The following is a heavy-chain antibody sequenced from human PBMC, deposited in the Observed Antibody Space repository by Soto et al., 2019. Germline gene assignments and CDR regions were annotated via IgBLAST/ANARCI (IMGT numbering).Heavy chain of an antibody. J-gene: IGHJ4*02. V-gene: IGHV3-15*07. Sequence: EVQLVESGGGLVKPGGFLRLSCAASGFSFSWAWMNWVRQAPGKGLEWVGRIKSRVNGGRIDYAAPVQGRFTISRDDSRNMFFLQMNSLNTEDTAVYYCSADLPDWGAYAFDYWGQGNLVTVSS. CDR3: SADLPDWGAYAFDY. D-gene: IGHD3-16*01. CDR2: IKSRVNGGRI. CDR1: GFSFSWAW.